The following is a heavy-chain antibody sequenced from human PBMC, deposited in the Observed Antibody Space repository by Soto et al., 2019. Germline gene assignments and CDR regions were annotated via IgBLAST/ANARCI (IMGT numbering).Heavy chain of an antibody. V-gene: IGHV1-3*01. J-gene: IGHJ4*02. CDR3: ARRNSYED. CDR1: GYTFTSYA. D-gene: IGHD1-7*01. CDR2: IYAGNGNT. Sequence: ASVKVSCKASGYTFTSYAMHWVRQAPGQRREWMGWIYAGNGNTKYSQKFQRRVTITRDTSASTAYMELSSLRSEDTSVYYCARRNSYEDWGQGTLVTVSS.